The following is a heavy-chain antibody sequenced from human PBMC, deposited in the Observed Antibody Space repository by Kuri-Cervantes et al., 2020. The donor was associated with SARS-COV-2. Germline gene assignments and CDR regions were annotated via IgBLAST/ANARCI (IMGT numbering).Heavy chain of an antibody. J-gene: IGHJ4*02. Sequence: SVKVSCKASGGTFSSYAISWVRQAPGQGLEWMGGIIPIFGTANYAQKFQGRVTITADESTGTAYMELSSLRSEDTAVYYCARAYYYDSSGYYPGDYWGQGTLVTVSS. CDR3: ARAYYYDSSGYYPGDY. V-gene: IGHV1-69*13. CDR2: IIPIFGTA. D-gene: IGHD3-22*01. CDR1: GGTFSSYA.